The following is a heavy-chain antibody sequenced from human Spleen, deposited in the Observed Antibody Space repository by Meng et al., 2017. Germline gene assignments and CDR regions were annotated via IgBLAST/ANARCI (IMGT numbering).Heavy chain of an antibody. CDR1: GGSISSSNW. Sequence: QVLLQESGLGLVKLSPSLPPTCAVSGGSISSSNWWSWVRQPPGKGLEWIGKIYHSGITIYNPSLKSRVTMTVDNSKNQFSLKLNSMTAADTAVYYCARDPTGGEDHQRVWGQGTLVTVSS. V-gene: IGHV4-4*02. J-gene: IGHJ4*02. CDR2: IYHSGIT. CDR3: ARDPTGGEDHQRV. D-gene: IGHD1-14*01.